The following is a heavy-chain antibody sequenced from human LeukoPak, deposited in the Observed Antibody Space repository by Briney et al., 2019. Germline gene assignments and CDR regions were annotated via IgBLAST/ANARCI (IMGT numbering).Heavy chain of an antibody. V-gene: IGHV1-2*02. CDR2: INPNSGGT. Sequence: ASVKVSCKASGYTFTGYYMHWVRQAPGQGLEWMGWINPNSGGTNYAQKFQGRVTMTRDTSISAAYMELSRLRSDDTAVYYCARSGSGYYYPPYDYWGQGTLVTVSS. D-gene: IGHD3-22*01. CDR3: ARSGSGYYYPPYDY. CDR1: GYTFTGYY. J-gene: IGHJ4*02.